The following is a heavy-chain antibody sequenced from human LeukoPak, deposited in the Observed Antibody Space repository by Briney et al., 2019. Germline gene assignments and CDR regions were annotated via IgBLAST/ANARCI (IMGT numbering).Heavy chain of an antibody. V-gene: IGHV1-58*02. D-gene: IGHD2-15*01. Sequence: VASVKVSCKASGFTFTSSARQWVRQARGQRLEWIGWIVVGSGNTNYAQKFQERVTITRDMSTSTAYMELSSLRSEDTAVYYCAAAVYCSGGSCYGDAFDIWGQGTMVTVSS. J-gene: IGHJ3*02. CDR2: IVVGSGNT. CDR3: AAAVYCSGGSCYGDAFDI. CDR1: GFTFTSSA.